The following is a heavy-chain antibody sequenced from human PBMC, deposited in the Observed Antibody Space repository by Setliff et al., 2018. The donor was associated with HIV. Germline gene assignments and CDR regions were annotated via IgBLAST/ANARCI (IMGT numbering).Heavy chain of an antibody. CDR1: GGSISSYY. Sequence: SETLSLTCTVSGGSISSYYWGWIRQPPGKGLEWIGYIYYSGSTNYNPSLKSRVTISVDTSKNQFSLKLNSVTAADTAVYYCAREDYYDQKGAFDIWGQGTMVTVSS. J-gene: IGHJ3*02. CDR3: AREDYYDQKGAFDI. CDR2: IYYSGST. V-gene: IGHV4-59*01. D-gene: IGHD3-22*01.